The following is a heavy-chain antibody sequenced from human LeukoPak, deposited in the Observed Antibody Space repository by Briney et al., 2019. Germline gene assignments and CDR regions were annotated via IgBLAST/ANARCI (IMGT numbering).Heavy chain of an antibody. CDR3: ARVRHCSGGSCYYFDY. CDR2: IWYDGSNK. Sequence: PGGSLRLSCAASGFTFSSYGMHWVRQAPGKGLEWVAVIWYDGSNKYYADSVKGRSTISRDNSKNTLYLQMNSLRAEDTAVYYCARVRHCSGGSCYYFDYWGQGTLVTVSS. D-gene: IGHD2-15*01. V-gene: IGHV3-33*01. CDR1: GFTFSSYG. J-gene: IGHJ4*02.